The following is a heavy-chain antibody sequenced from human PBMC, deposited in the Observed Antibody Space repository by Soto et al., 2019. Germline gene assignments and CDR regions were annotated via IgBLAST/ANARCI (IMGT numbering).Heavy chain of an antibody. CDR3: ARSPNFCSGGTCYALRFDY. J-gene: IGHJ4*02. CDR1: GYTFTIYF. V-gene: IGHV5-51*01. Sequence: GESLKMSCGGSGYTFTIYFIGLVPQMPGGGLEWMAIIYPCDSETRYSPSFQGQVTISADKSISTAYLQWNSLKASDTAMYYCARSPNFCSGGTCYALRFDYWGQGTLVTVSS. CDR2: IYPCDSET. D-gene: IGHD2-15*01.